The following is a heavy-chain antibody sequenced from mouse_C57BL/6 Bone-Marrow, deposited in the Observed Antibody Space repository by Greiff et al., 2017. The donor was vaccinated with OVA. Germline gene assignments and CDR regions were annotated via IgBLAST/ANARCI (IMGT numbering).Heavy chain of an antibody. CDR1: GFTFSSYA. D-gene: IGHD2-3*01. CDR2: ISDGGSYT. V-gene: IGHV5-4*03. Sequence: EVMLVESGGGLVKPGGSLKLSCAASGFTFSSYAMSWVRQTPEKRLEWVATISDGGSYTYYPDNVKGRFTISRDNAKNNLYLQMSHLKSEDTAMYYCARALMTSYYYAMDYWGQGTSVTVSS. CDR3: ARALMTSYYYAMDY. J-gene: IGHJ4*01.